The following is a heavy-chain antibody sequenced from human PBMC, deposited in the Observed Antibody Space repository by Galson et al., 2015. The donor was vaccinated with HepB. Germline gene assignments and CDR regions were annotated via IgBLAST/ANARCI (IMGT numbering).Heavy chain of an antibody. V-gene: IGHV3-21*01. CDR1: GFTFSSYS. CDR2: ISSSSSYI. J-gene: IGHJ6*03. D-gene: IGHD2-2*01. Sequence: SLRLSCAASGFTFSSYSMNWVRQAPGKGLEWVSSISSSSSYIYYADSVKGRFTISRDNAKNSLYLQMSSLRAEDTAVYYCARVGDDCSSTSCRGRESYYYYMDVWGKGTTVTVSS. CDR3: ARVGDDCSSTSCRGRESYYYYMDV.